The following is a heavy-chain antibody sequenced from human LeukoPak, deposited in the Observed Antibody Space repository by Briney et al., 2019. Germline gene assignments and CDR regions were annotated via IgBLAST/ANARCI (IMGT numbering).Heavy chain of an antibody. CDR2: IYTSGST. D-gene: IGHD6-13*01. V-gene: IGHV4-4*07. CDR3: ARAGDSSSWYEGGYYFDY. J-gene: IGHJ4*02. Sequence: PSETLSLTCTVSGGSISSYYWSWIRQPAGKGLDWIGRIYTSGSTNYNPSLKSRVTMSIDTSKNQFSLKLSSVTAADTAVYYCARAGDSSSWYEGGYYFDYWGQGTLVTVSS. CDR1: GGSISSYY.